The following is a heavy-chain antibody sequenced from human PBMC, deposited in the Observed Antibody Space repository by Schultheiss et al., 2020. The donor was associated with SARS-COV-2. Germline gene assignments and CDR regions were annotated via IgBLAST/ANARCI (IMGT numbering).Heavy chain of an antibody. V-gene: IGHV3-23*01. CDR1: GFTFSSYA. CDR2: INWNSVNT. Sequence: GGSLRLSCAASGFTFSSYAMHWVRQAPGKGLEWVSGINWNSVNTDYADSVKGRFTISRDNSKNTLYLQMNSLRAEDTAVYYCAKGEHSSGWYYFDYWGQGTLVTVSS. D-gene: IGHD6-19*01. CDR3: AKGEHSSGWYYFDY. J-gene: IGHJ4*02.